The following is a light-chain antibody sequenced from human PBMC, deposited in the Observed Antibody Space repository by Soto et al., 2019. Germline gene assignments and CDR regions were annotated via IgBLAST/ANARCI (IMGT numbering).Light chain of an antibody. CDR3: ATWDDRLNGFYV. J-gene: IGLJ1*01. CDR2: RNN. V-gene: IGLV1-47*01. CDR1: TSNIGSNY. Sequence: QSALTQSPSASGTPGQGVTISCSGSTSNIGSNYVYWYQQLPGTAPKLLIYRNNQRPSGVPDRFSGSKSGTSASLAISGLRSDDEADYFCATWDDRLNGFYVFGTGTKVTVL.